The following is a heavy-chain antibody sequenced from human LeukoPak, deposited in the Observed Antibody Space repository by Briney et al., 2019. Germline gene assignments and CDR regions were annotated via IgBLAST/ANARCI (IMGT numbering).Heavy chain of an antibody. CDR1: GCTFSSYA. CDR2: ISGRGGST. Sequence: GGSLRLSCAASGCTFSSYAMSWVRQVPGKGLEWVSAISGRGGSTYYADSVKGRFTISRDNSKNTLYLQMNSLRAEDTAVYYCAKVILNHYFDYWGQGTLVTVSS. V-gene: IGHV3-23*01. CDR3: AKVILNHYFDY. J-gene: IGHJ4*02.